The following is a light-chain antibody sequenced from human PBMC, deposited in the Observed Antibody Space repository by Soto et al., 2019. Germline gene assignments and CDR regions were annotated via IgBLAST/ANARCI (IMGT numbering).Light chain of an antibody. CDR2: KAS. CDR3: QHYNSYSEA. CDR1: QTISSW. J-gene: IGKJ1*01. Sequence: DIQMTQSPSTLSAAVGDRVTITCRASQTISSWLAWYQQKPGKAPKLLIYKASTLKSGVPSRFSGSGSGTEFTLTISSLQPDDFATYDCQHYNSYSEAFGQLTKVDIK. V-gene: IGKV1-5*03.